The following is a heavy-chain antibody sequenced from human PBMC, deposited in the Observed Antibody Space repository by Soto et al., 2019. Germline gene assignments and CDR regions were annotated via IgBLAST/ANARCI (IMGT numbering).Heavy chain of an antibody. J-gene: IGHJ3*02. V-gene: IGHV5-51*01. D-gene: IGHD3-22*01. CDR2: IYPGDSDT. Sequence: GESLKISCKGSGYSFTSYWIGWVRQMPGKGLEWMGIIYPGDSDTRYSPSFQGQVTISADKSISTAYLQWSSLKASDTAMYYCAVHYYDSSGYYYDAFDIWGQGTMVTVS. CDR1: GYSFTSYW. CDR3: AVHYYDSSGYYYDAFDI.